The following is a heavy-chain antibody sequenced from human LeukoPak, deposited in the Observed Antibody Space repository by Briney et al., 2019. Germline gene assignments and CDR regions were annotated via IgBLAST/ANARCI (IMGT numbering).Heavy chain of an antibody. CDR3: SYCSSTSCYAF. Sequence: SGGSLRLSCAASGFTFSSYGMHWVRQAPGKGLEWVAVISYDGSNKYYADSVKGRFTISRDNSKNTLYLQMNSLRAEDTAVYYCSYCSSTSCYAFWGQGTLVTVSS. D-gene: IGHD2-2*01. J-gene: IGHJ4*02. V-gene: IGHV3-30*03. CDR1: GFTFSSYG. CDR2: ISYDGSNK.